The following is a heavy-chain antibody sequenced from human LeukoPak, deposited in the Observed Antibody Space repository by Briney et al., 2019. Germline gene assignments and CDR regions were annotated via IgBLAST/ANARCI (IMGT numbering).Heavy chain of an antibody. CDR3: ARHFDNGDYQKTFDI. D-gene: IGHD4-17*01. CDR1: GGSISSTTYY. J-gene: IGHJ3*02. CDR2: IHYTGRA. V-gene: IGHV4-39*01. Sequence: KPSETLSLTCSVFGGSISSTTYYWVWIRQPPGKGLECIASIHYTGRAYYNPSLKSRATISADTSKNHFSLKLSSVTAADTAVYYCARHFDNGDYQKTFDIWGQGTMVSVSS.